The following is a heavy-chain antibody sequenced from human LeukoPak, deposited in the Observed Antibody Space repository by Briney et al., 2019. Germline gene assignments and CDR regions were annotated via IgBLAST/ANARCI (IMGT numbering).Heavy chain of an antibody. J-gene: IGHJ4*02. CDR1: GFTFSRYW. CDR2: ISSSSSSYI. Sequence: PGGSLRLSCAASGFTFSRYWMSWVRQAPGKGLERVSSISSSSSSYIYYADSVKGRFTISRDNAKNSLYLQMNSLRAEDTAVYYCAREAAGRLIDYWGQGTLVTVSS. CDR3: AREAAGRLIDY. D-gene: IGHD6-13*01. V-gene: IGHV3-21*01.